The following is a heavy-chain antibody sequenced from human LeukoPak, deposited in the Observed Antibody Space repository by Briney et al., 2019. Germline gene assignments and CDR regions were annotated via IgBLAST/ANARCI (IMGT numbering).Heavy chain of an antibody. D-gene: IGHD4-17*01. J-gene: IGHJ6*03. CDR3: ARATVTTETHYYYYMDV. CDR2: IIPILGTA. CDR1: GGTFSSYA. V-gene: IGHV1-69*05. Sequence: GSSVKVSCKASGGTFSSYAISWVRQAPGQGLEWMGGIIPILGTANYAQKFQGRVTITTDESTSTAYMELSSLRSEDTAVYYCARATVTTETHYYYYMDVWGKGTTVTVSS.